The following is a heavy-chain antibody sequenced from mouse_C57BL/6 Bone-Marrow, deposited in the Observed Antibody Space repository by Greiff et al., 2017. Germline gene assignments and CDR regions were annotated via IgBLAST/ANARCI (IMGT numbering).Heavy chain of an antibody. D-gene: IGHD1-1*01. J-gene: IGHJ1*03. Sequence: QVQLQQPGAELVKPGASVKLSCKASGYTFTSYWMHWVKQRPGQGLEWIGMIHPNSGSTNYNEKFKSKATLTVDKSSSTAYMQLSSLTSEDSAVYYCARLMSRWYFDVWGTGTTVTVSS. CDR2: IHPNSGST. CDR1: GYTFTSYW. CDR3: ARLMSRWYFDV. V-gene: IGHV1-64*01.